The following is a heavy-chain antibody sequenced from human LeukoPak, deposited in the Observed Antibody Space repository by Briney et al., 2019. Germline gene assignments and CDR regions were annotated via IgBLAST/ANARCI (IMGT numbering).Heavy chain of an antibody. D-gene: IGHD3-22*01. CDR3: ARAAVYYYDSSGYPTGWFDP. V-gene: IGHV4-61*01. CDR1: GGSVSSGNYY. Sequence: SETLSLTCTVSGGSVSSGNYYWTWIRQPPGKGLEWIGYNSYSGSANYNPSLKSRVTILLDTSKNQFSLKLSSVTAADTAVYYCARAAVYYYDSSGYPTGWFDPWGQGTLVTVSS. CDR2: NSYSGSA. J-gene: IGHJ5*02.